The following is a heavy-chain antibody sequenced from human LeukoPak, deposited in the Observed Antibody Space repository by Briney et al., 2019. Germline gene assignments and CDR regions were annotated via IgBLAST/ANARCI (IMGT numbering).Heavy chain of an antibody. CDR3: ARGGGIPIAVAGRRIYSYYGMDV. Sequence: SETLSLTCTVSGGSISSYYWSWIRQPPGKGLEWIGYIYYSGSTNYNPSLKSRVTISVDTSKNQFSLKLSSVTAADTAVYYCARGGGIPIAVAGRRIYSYYGMDVWGQGTTVTVSS. CDR1: GGSISSYY. CDR2: IYYSGST. J-gene: IGHJ6*02. V-gene: IGHV4-59*01. D-gene: IGHD6-19*01.